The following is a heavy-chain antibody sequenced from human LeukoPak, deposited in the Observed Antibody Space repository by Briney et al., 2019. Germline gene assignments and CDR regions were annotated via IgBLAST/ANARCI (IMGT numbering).Heavy chain of an antibody. CDR2: ICCSGGCT. CDR3: ATTTVGYSSGSYPGWHADC. Sequence: GGSLRLSCAASGYTFNTYAIYWVRQAPGKGLVWVAGICCSGGCTYYADSVKGRVTISRDNSKNTVYLQMNSLTADDTAIYYCATTTVGYSSGSYPGWHADCWGQGTLVTVSS. D-gene: IGHD6-19*01. J-gene: IGHJ4*02. V-gene: IGHV3-23*01. CDR1: GYTFNTYA.